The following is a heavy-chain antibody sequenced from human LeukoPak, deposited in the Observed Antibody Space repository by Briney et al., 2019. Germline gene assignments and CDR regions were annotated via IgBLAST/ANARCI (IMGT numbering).Heavy chain of an antibody. CDR1: GFTLGSYE. J-gene: IGHJ2*01. V-gene: IGHV3-48*03. D-gene: IGHD5-18*01. CDR3: ATLYSYGYWYFDL. CDR2: MSSSCSAI. Sequence: GGSLRLSCAACGFTLGSYEMNWVRPAPGKGVEWVSYMSSSCSAIHYADSVKDRFTLSRDNANNSLYLQMNSLRAEDTAVYYCATLYSYGYWYFDLWGRGTLVTVSS.